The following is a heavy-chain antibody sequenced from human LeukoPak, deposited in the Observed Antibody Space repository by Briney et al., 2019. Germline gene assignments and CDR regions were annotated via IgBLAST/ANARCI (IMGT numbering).Heavy chain of an antibody. V-gene: IGHV4-31*03. CDR2: IYYSGST. CDR3: ARAGPIGYCSSTSCPRAIYWYFDF. J-gene: IGHJ2*01. Sequence: SETLSLTCTVSGGSISSGGYYWSWIRQHPGKGLEWIGYIYYSGSTYYNPSLKSRVTISVDTSKNQFSLKLSSVTAADTAVYYCARAGPIGYCSSTSCPRAIYWYFDFWGRGTLVTVSS. D-gene: IGHD2-2*01. CDR1: GGSISSGGYY.